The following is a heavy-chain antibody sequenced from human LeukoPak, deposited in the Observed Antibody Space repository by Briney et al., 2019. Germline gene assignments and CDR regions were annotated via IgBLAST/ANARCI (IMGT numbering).Heavy chain of an antibody. CDR3: AKQLGYCSDGSCYFPY. Sequence: GGSLRLSCAASGFTFSSYAMSWVRQAPGKGLEWVSAISGSGGSTYYADSVKGRFTISRDNSKNTLYLQVNSLRAEDTAVYYCAKQLGYCSDGSCYFPYWGQGTLVTVSS. CDR1: GFTFSSYA. CDR2: ISGSGGST. V-gene: IGHV3-23*01. D-gene: IGHD2-15*01. J-gene: IGHJ4*02.